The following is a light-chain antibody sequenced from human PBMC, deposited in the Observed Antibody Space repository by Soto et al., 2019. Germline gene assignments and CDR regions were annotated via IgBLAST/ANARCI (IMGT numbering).Light chain of an antibody. CDR3: QQYGSSPWT. J-gene: IGKJ1*01. CDR2: DAS. Sequence: DIVMTQSPASLAVSLGERATINFRCRQMVLYSSNNKNYLAWYQQKPGQAPRLLIYDASSRATGIPDRFSGSGSRTDFTLTISRLEPEDFAVYYCQQYGSSPWTFGQGTKVDIK. V-gene: IGKV4-1*01. CDR1: QMVLYSSNNKNY.